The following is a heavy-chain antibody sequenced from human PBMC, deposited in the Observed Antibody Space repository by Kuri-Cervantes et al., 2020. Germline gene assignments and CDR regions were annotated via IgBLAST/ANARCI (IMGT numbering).Heavy chain of an antibody. CDR2: IYYSGST. J-gene: IGHJ6*02. V-gene: IGHV4-59*01. D-gene: IGHD3-22*01. Sequence: SETLSLTCTVSGGSISSYYWSWVRQPSGKGLEWIGYIYYSGSTNYNPSLKSRVTISVDTSKNQFSLKLSSVTAADTAVYYCARLYYYDSSGYYSYYYGMDVWGQGTTVTVSS. CDR3: ARLYYYDSSGYYSYYYGMDV. CDR1: GGSISSYY.